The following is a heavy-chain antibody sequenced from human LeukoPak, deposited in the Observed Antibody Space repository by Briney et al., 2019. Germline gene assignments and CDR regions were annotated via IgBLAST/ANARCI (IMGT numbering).Heavy chain of an antibody. V-gene: IGHV1-18*01. J-gene: IGHJ6*02. CDR2: ISAYNGNT. CDR3: ASGTQALWFGEPYGMDV. CDR1: GGTFSSYA. D-gene: IGHD3-10*01. Sequence: RASVKVSCKASGGTFSSYAISWVRQAPGQGLEWMGWISAYNGNTNYAQKLQGRVTMTTDTSTSTAYMELRSLRSDDTAVYYCASGTQALWFGEPYGMDVWGQGTTVTVSS.